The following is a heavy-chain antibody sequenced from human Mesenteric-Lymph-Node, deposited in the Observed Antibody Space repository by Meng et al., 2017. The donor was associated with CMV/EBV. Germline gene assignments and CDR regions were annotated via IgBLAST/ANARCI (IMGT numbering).Heavy chain of an antibody. D-gene: IGHD1-1*01. V-gene: IGHV3-21*01. CDR2: ISSSSSYI. CDR1: GFTFSSYS. J-gene: IGHJ4*02. CDR3: ARVALQYNWNDCDY. Sequence: GESLKISCAASGFTFSSYSMNWVRQAPGKGLEWVSSISSSSSYIYLADSLKGRFTVSRDNAKNSLYLQMSSLRAEDTAVYYCARVALQYNWNDCDYWGQGTLVTVSS.